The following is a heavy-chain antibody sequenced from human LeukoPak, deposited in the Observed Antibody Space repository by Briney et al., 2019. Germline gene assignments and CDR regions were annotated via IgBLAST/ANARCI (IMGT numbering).Heavy chain of an antibody. CDR2: ITGNGAST. Sequence: GGSLRLSCAASGFTFRSYDINWVRQAPGKGLEWVSSITGNGASTNFADSVKGRFTISRDNSKNTAYLQMNSLRAEDTAVYYCAGSGSHVYWGKGTLVTVSS. CDR1: GFTFRSYD. D-gene: IGHD1-26*01. CDR3: AGSGSHVY. J-gene: IGHJ4*02. V-gene: IGHV3-23*01.